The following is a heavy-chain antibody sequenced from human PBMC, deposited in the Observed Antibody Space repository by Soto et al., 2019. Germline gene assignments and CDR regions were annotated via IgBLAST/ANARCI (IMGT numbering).Heavy chain of an antibody. CDR2: IYYSGSP. CDR1: GGFISRYY. Sequence: SETLSVTCTVSGGFISRYYWSWSRQPPGKGLEWIGYIYYSGSPSYNPSLKSRVTISIDTSKNQFSLKLSSVTAADTAVYYCARGYCSFTSCDVHLGAFDICGQGTMVTGSS. D-gene: IGHD2-2*01. V-gene: IGHV4-59*01. CDR3: ARGYCSFTSCDVHLGAFDI. J-gene: IGHJ3*02.